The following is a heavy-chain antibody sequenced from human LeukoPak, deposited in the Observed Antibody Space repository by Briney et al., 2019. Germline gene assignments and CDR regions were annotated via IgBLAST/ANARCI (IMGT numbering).Heavy chain of an antibody. J-gene: IGHJ4*02. D-gene: IGHD2-2*01. CDR2: ISNGGGNT. CDR1: GFTFSSYS. V-gene: IGHV3-23*01. CDR3: AKAVVVPAARSRYFDY. Sequence: PGGSLRLSCAASGFTFSSYSMNWVRQAPGKGLEWVSGISNGGGNTYYADSVKGRFTISRDNSNNTLYLQMNSLRAEDTAVYYCAKAVVVPAARSRYFDYWGQGTLVTVSS.